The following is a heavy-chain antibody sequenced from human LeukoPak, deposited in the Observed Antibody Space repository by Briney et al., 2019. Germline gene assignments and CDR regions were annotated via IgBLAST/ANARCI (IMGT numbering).Heavy chain of an antibody. Sequence: GASVKVSCKASGYTFTGYYMHWVRQAPGQGLEWMGWINPNSGGTNYAQKFQGRVTMTRDTSISTAYMELSRLRSDDTAVYYCASAGIDRWELLTHAFDIWGQGTMVTVSS. CDR1: GYTFTGYY. CDR3: ASAGIDRWELLTHAFDI. V-gene: IGHV1-2*02. D-gene: IGHD1-26*01. J-gene: IGHJ3*02. CDR2: INPNSGGT.